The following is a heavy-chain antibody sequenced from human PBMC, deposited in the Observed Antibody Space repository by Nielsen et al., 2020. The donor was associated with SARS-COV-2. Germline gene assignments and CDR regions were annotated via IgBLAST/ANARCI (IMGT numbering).Heavy chain of an antibody. V-gene: IGHV3-23*01. CDR3: AKESRKHFDY. J-gene: IGHJ4*02. D-gene: IGHD1-14*01. CDR1: GFTFSSYA. Sequence: GESLKISCAASGFTFSSYAMSWVHQAPGKGLEWVSAISGSGGSTYYADSVKGRFTISRDNSKNTLYLQMNSLRAEDTAVYYCAKESRKHFDYWGQGTLVTVSS. CDR2: ISGSGGST.